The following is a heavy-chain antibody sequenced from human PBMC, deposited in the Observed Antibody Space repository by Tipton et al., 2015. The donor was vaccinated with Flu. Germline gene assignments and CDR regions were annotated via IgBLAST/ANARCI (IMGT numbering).Heavy chain of an antibody. J-gene: IGHJ6*02. Sequence: QLVQSGAEVKKPGSSVKVSCKASGGTFSSYAISWVRQAPGQGLEWMGGIIPIFGTANYAQKFQGRVTMTADESTNTAYMELSSLRSEDTAVYYCARDYPGSMIAVSPNYGMDVWGQGTTVTVSS. CDR2: IIPIFGTA. V-gene: IGHV1-69*01. D-gene: IGHD3-22*01. CDR3: ARDYPGSMIAVSPNYGMDV. CDR1: GGTFSSYA.